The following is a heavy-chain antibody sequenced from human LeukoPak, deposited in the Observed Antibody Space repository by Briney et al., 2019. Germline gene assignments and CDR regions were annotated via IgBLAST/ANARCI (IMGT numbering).Heavy chain of an antibody. CDR1: GFVFENYY. D-gene: IGHD1-26*01. Sequence: GGSLRLSCEASGFVFENYYMHWVRQAPGKGLEWVAFIRSDGYHTYYTDSVKGRFIITRDNFKNTLYLQMNSLRLEDMAVYYCAKPSGSGVDYWGRGTRVTVSS. J-gene: IGHJ4*02. CDR2: IRSDGYHT. CDR3: AKPSGSGVDY. V-gene: IGHV3-30*02.